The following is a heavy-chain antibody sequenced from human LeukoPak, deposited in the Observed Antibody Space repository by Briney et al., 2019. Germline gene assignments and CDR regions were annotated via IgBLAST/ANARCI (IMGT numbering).Heavy chain of an antibody. D-gene: IGHD5-18*01. J-gene: IGHJ6*02. CDR3: ARQRGYSYGCRDYYYGMDV. CDR1: GGSFSGYY. CDR2: INHSGST. V-gene: IGHV4-34*01. Sequence: SETLSHTCAVYGGSFSGYYWSWIRQPPGKGLEWIGEINHSGSTNYNPSLKSRVTISVDTSKNQFSLKLSSVTAADTAVYYCARQRGYSYGCRDYYYGMDVWGQGTTVTVSS.